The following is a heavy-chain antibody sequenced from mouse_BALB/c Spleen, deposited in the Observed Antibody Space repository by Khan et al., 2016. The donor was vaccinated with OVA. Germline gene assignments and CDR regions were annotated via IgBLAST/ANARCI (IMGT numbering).Heavy chain of an antibody. CDR1: GYSITSDYA. Sequence: VQLKESGPGLVNPSQSLSLTCTVTGYSITSDYAWNWIRQFPGNKLEWMGYINYSGSTNYNPALKSRISITRDTSTNQFFLQLNSVTTEDTATYYCARDGSRYNYAMDYWGQGTSVTVSA. CDR3: ARDGSRYNYAMDY. V-gene: IGHV3-2*02. J-gene: IGHJ4*01. D-gene: IGHD2-3*01. CDR2: INYSGST.